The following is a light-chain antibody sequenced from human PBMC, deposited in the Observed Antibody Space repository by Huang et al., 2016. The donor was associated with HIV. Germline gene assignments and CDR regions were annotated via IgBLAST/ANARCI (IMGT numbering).Light chain of an antibody. Sequence: EIVMTQSPATLSLSPGARATLSCRASQSVSRNLAGSQQKPGQAPRLLIYGAFTRANVVPDRFSGSGSGTAFRLTISSLQPEDFGLYYCQQYNDWRTFGPGTKVEI. CDR1: QSVSRN. J-gene: IGKJ1*01. CDR2: GAF. CDR3: QQYNDWRT. V-gene: IGKV3-15*01.